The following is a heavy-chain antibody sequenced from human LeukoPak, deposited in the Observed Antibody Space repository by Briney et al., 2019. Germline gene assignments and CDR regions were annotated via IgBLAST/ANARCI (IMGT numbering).Heavy chain of an antibody. D-gene: IGHD3-22*01. J-gene: IGHJ3*02. V-gene: IGHV4-59*01. CDR3: ARDLYGSSGYYYKAFDI. CDR1: GGSFSGYY. Sequence: SETLSLTCAVYGGSFSGYYWSWIRQPPGKGLEWIGYIYYSGSTNYNPSLKSRVTISVDTSKNQFSLKLSSVTAADTAVYYCARDLYGSSGYYYKAFDIWGQGTMVTVSS. CDR2: IYYSGST.